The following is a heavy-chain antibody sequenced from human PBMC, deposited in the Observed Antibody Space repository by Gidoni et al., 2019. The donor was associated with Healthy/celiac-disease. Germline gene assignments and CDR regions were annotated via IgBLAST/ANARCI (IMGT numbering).Heavy chain of an antibody. J-gene: IGHJ6*02. D-gene: IGHD2-15*01. CDR2: IKSKTDGGTT. V-gene: IGHV3-15*01. CDR1: GFTFRNAW. CDR3: TTEECSGGSCYSYYGMDV. Sequence: DVQLVESGGVLVKPGGSLRLSCAASGFTFRNAWMSWVRQAPGKGVEWVGRIKSKTDGGTTDYAAPVKGRFTISRDDSKNTLNLQMNSLKTEDTAVYYCTTEECSGGSCYSYYGMDVWGQGTTVTVSS.